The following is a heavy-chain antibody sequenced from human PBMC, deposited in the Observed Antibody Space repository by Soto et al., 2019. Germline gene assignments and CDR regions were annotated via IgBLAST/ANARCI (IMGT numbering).Heavy chain of an antibody. CDR3: ARDREYYDSSGLYFDY. Sequence: SETLSLTCSVSGGSISDYYWSWIRQPPGKGLEWIGYTYYGWNTNYNPSLKSRDTISVDTSKNQFSLKLISVTAADTAVYYCARDREYYDSSGLYFDYWGQGTLVTVSS. CDR1: GGSISDYY. D-gene: IGHD3-22*01. V-gene: IGHV4-59*01. J-gene: IGHJ4*02. CDR2: TYYGWNT.